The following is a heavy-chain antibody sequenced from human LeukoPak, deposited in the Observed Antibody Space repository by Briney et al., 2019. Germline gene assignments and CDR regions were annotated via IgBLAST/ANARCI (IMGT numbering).Heavy chain of an antibody. V-gene: IGHV3-74*01. D-gene: IGHD3-10*01. Sequence: PGGSLRHSCAASGFTFSGYWMRWVRQAPGKGLVWVSRINSDGSSTSYAESVKGRFTISRDNANNTLHLQMNDLRAEDTAVYYCARGILYGSGTHYAPYDYWGRGTLVTVSS. CDR3: ARGILYGSGTHYAPYDY. CDR2: INSDGSST. J-gene: IGHJ4*02. CDR1: GFTFSGYW.